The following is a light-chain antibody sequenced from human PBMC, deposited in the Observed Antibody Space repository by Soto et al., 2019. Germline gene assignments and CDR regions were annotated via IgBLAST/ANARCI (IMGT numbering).Light chain of an antibody. CDR3: QTWGTGFWV. Sequence: QLVLTQSPSASASLGASVKLTCTLRSGHSTYDISWHQQQPEKGPRYLMKVNCDGSHNKGDGIPDRFSGSSSGAERYLTISRLQSEDEADYYCQTWGTGFWVFGGGTKVTVL. J-gene: IGLJ3*02. CDR1: SGHSTYD. V-gene: IGLV4-69*01. CDR2: VNCDGSH.